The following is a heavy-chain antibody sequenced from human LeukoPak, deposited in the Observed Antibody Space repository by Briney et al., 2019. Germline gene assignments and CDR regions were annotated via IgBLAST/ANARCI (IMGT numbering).Heavy chain of an antibody. Sequence: GGSLRLSCAASGFTVSSNYMSWVRQAPGKGLEWVSVIYSGGSTYYADSVKGRFTISRDNSKNTLYLQMNSLRAEDTAVYYCARGDGDRTDAFDIWGQGTTVTVSS. D-gene: IGHD4-17*01. V-gene: IGHV3-53*01. J-gene: IGHJ3*02. CDR2: IYSGGST. CDR1: GFTVSSNY. CDR3: ARGDGDRTDAFDI.